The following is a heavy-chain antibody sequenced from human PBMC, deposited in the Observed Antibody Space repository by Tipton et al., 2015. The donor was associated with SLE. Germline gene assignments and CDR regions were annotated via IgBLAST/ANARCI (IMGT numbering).Heavy chain of an antibody. J-gene: IGHJ4*02. Sequence: TLSLTCTVSGGSISNFYWSWIRQPPGKGLEWSGYIHSSGTTNYNASLKTRLTISVDTSKNQFSLKLNSMTAADTAVYYCARGGWSLGYWGQGTRVTVSS. V-gene: IGHV4-59*01. CDR1: GGSISNFY. D-gene: IGHD2-15*01. CDR2: IHSSGTT. CDR3: ARGGWSLGY.